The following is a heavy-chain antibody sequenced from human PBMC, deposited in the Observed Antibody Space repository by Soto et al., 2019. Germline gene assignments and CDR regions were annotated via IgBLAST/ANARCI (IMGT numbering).Heavy chain of an antibody. CDR1: GGTFSSYA. Sequence: SVKVSCKASGGTFSSYAISWVRQAPGQGLEWMGGIIPIFGTANYAQKFQGRVTITADESTSTAYMELSSLRSEDTAVYYCARAEFISPPYYDFWSGYSHGDWFDPWGQGTLVTVSS. V-gene: IGHV1-69*13. CDR3: ARAEFISPPYYDFWSGYSHGDWFDP. D-gene: IGHD3-3*01. CDR2: IIPIFGTA. J-gene: IGHJ5*02.